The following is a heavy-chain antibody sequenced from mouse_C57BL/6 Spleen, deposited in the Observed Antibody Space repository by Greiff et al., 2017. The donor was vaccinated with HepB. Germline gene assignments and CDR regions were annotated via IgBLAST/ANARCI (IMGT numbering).Heavy chain of an antibody. Sequence: EVQLVESGGGLVKPGGSLKLSCAASGFTFSSYAMSWVRQTPEKRLEWVATISDGGSYTYYPDNVKGRFTISRDNAKNNLYLQMSHLKSEDTAMYYCARESIYDGSVDYWGQGTTLTVSS. CDR1: GFTFSSYA. V-gene: IGHV5-4*01. D-gene: IGHD2-3*01. J-gene: IGHJ2*01. CDR2: ISDGGSYT. CDR3: ARESIYDGSVDY.